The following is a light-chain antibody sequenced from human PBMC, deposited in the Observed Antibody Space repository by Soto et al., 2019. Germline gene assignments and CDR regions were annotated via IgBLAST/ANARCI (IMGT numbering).Light chain of an antibody. CDR2: DVS. Sequence: QSVLTQPASVSGSPGQSITISCTGTSSDIGSYNYVSWYQQHPGKAPKLMTYDVSNRPSGASDRFSGSKSGNTASLTISGLQAEDEADYYCCSYTSTRTYVFGSGIKVTVL. CDR1: SSDIGSYNY. CDR3: CSYTSTRTYV. V-gene: IGLV2-14*01. J-gene: IGLJ1*01.